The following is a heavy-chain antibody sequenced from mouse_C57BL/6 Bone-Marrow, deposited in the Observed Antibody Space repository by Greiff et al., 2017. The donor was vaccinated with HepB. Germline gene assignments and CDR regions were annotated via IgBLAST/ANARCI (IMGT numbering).Heavy chain of an antibody. CDR2: IYPGSGST. V-gene: IGHV1-55*01. Sequence: VQLQQPGAELVKPGASVKMSCKASGYTFTSYWITWVKQRPGQGLEWIGDIYPGSGSTNYNEKFKSKATLTVDTSPSTAYMQLSSLTSEDSAVYYCARNYGSSPYYFDYWGQGTTLTVSS. CDR1: GYTFTSYW. J-gene: IGHJ2*01. D-gene: IGHD1-1*01. CDR3: ARNYGSSPYYFDY.